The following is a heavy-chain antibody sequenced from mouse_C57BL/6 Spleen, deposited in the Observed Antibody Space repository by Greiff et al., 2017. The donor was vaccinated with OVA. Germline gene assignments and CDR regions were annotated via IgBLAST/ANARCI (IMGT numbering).Heavy chain of an antibody. J-gene: IGHJ4*01. CDR1: GYAFSSYW. CDR3: ARIYYDYDDYYAMDY. CDR2: IYPGDGDT. Sequence: VQLQQSGAELVKPGASVKISCKASGYAFSSYWMNWVKQRPGKGLEWIGQIYPGDGDTNYNGKFKGKATLTADKSSSTAYMQLSSLTSEDSAVYFCARIYYDYDDYYAMDYWGQGTSVTVSS. V-gene: IGHV1-80*01. D-gene: IGHD2-4*01.